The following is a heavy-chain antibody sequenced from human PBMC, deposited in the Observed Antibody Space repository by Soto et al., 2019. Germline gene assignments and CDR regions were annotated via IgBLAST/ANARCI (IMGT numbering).Heavy chain of an antibody. Sequence: SETLSLTCTVSGGSISSGGYYWIWIRQHPGKGLEWIGYIYYSGSTYYNPSLKSRVTISVDTSKNQFSLKLSSVTAADTAVYYCARDYPRYSSGWTHYFDYWGQGTLVTVSS. J-gene: IGHJ4*02. D-gene: IGHD6-19*01. CDR1: GGSISSGGYY. V-gene: IGHV4-31*03. CDR3: ARDYPRYSSGWTHYFDY. CDR2: IYYSGST.